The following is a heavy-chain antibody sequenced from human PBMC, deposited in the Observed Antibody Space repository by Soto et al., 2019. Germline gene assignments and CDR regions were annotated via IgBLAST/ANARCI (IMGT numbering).Heavy chain of an antibody. Sequence: SGGSLRLSCAASGFTFSSYAMHWVRQAPGKGLEWVAVISYDGSNKYYADSVKGRFTISRDNSKYTLYLQINSLRAEDTAVYYCARLHKGNDSFDIWGPGTMVTVSS. CDR2: ISYDGSNK. D-gene: IGHD2-21*01. CDR1: GFTFSSYA. CDR3: ARLHKGNDSFDI. J-gene: IGHJ3*02. V-gene: IGHV3-30-3*01.